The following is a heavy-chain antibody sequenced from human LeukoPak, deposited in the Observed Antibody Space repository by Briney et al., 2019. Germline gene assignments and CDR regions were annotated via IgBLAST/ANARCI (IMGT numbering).Heavy chain of an antibody. D-gene: IGHD2-2*01. J-gene: IGHJ3*02. CDR1: GGSISSSSYY. CDR3: ARIIVVPAAKAAFDI. V-gene: IGHV4-61*05. CDR2: IYYSGST. Sequence: SETLSLTCTVSGGSISSSSYYWGWIRQPPGKGLEWIGYIYYSGSTNYNPSLKSRVTISVDTSKNQFSLKLSSVTAADTAVYYCARIIVVPAAKAAFDIWGQGTMVTVSS.